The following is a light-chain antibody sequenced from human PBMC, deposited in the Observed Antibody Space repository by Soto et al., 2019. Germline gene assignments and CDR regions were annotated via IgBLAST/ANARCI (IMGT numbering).Light chain of an antibody. CDR3: MQVIHWYS. Sequence: AVLTQSPLSLPVTLGQPASISCRSSQSLVYRDGITYLTWFQQRPGQSPRRLMYKVSNRDSWVPDRFSGSGSGTDFTQTISRVEAEDVAVYYYMQVIHWYSFGQGTKMEI. CDR2: KVS. V-gene: IGKV2-30*01. CDR1: QSLVYRDGITY. J-gene: IGKJ2*01.